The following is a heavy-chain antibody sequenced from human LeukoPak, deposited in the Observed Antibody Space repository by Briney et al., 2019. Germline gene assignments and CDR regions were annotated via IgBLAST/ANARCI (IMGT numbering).Heavy chain of an antibody. CDR1: GYTFTSYY. J-gene: IGHJ4*02. CDR2: INPSGGST. D-gene: IGHD3-22*01. CDR3: AKRIYYYYDSSGYLDY. V-gene: IGHV1-46*01. Sequence: ASVKVSCKASGYTFTSYYMHWVRQAPGQGLEWMGIINPSGGSTSYAQKFQGRVTMTRDMSTSTVYMELSSLRSEDTAVYYCAKRIYYYYDSSGYLDYWGQGTLVTVSS.